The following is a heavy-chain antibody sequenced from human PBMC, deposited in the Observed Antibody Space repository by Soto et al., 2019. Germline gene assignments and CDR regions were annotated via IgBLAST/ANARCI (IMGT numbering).Heavy chain of an antibody. CDR1: GGTFSSYT. CDR2: IIPILGIA. D-gene: IGHD5-12*01. CDR3: ERVLSKWLRDYYFDY. V-gene: IGHV1-69*02. Sequence: ASVKVSCKASGGTFSSYTISWVRQAPGQGLEWMGRIIPILGIANYAQKFQGRVTITRDKSTSTAYMELSSLRSEDTAVYYCERVLSKWLRDYYFDYWGQGTLVTVSS. J-gene: IGHJ4*02.